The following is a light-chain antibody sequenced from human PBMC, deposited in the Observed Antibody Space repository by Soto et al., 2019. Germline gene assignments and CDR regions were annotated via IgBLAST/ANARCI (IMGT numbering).Light chain of an antibody. CDR3: SSYSGSNNFV. J-gene: IGLJ1*01. Sequence: QSALTQPASVSGSPGQSITISCTGTSSDIGGFYYVSWYQHHPGKDPKLMIYQVSNRPSGVSNRFSGSKSGNTASLTVSGLQAEDEADYYCSSYSGSNNFVFGTGTKLTVL. CDR2: QVS. CDR1: SSDIGGFYY. V-gene: IGLV2-14*01.